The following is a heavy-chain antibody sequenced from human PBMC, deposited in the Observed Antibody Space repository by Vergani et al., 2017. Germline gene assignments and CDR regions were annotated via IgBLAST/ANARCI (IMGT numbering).Heavy chain of an antibody. J-gene: IGHJ5*02. CDR2: IYDSGTT. V-gene: IGHV4-31*03. CDR1: GAYVGSGGYY. Sequence: QVQLQESGPGLVKASQTLSLTCSVSGAYVGSGGYYWSWVRQRPGMGLDWIGYIYDSGTTYYNPSLESRLTISLDTSENHLSLKLTSVTAADTAVYYCTRHWAVVAANNWFDPWGQGTLVTVSS. D-gene: IGHD2-15*01. CDR3: TRHWAVVAANNWFDP.